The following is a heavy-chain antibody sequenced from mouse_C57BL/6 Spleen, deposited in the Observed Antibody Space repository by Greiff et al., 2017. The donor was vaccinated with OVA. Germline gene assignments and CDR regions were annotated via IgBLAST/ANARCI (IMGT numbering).Heavy chain of an antibody. D-gene: IGHD1-1*01. Sequence: VQLQQSGPELVKPGASVKISCKASGYTFTDYYMNWVKQSHGKSLEWIGDINPNNGGTSYNQKFKGKATLTVDKSSSTAYMELRSLTSEDSAVYYCASLSDYYGSSYGAMDYWGQGTSVTVSS. CDR1: GYTFTDYY. J-gene: IGHJ4*01. CDR3: ASLSDYYGSSYGAMDY. CDR2: INPNNGGT. V-gene: IGHV1-26*01.